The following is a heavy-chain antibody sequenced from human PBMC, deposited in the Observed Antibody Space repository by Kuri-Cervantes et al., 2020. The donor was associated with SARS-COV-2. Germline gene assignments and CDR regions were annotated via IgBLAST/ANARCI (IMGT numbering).Heavy chain of an antibody. CDR3: ARDGGIAVAAHFDY. D-gene: IGHD6-19*01. V-gene: IGHV3-33*01. CDR1: GFTFSSYG. J-gene: IGHJ4*02. Sequence: GRSLRLSFEASGFTFSSYGMHGFRQAPGKGREGVAVIWYEGSNKYYADSVKGRFTIPRDNSKNTLYLQMNSLRAEDTAVYYCARDGGIAVAAHFDYWGQGTLVTVSS. CDR2: IWYEGSNK.